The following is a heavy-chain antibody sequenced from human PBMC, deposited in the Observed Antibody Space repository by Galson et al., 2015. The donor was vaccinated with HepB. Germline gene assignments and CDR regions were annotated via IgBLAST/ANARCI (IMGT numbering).Heavy chain of an antibody. CDR2: IRSKANSYAT. CDR1: GFTFSGSA. J-gene: IGHJ4*02. D-gene: IGHD3-10*01. V-gene: IGHV3-73*01. CDR3: TRHQYGSGSYYTELFDY. Sequence: SLRLSCAASGFTFSGSAMHWVRQASGKGLEWVGRIRSKANSYATAYAASVKGRFTISRDDSKNTAFLQMNSLKTEDTAVYYCTRHQYGSGSYYTELFDYWGQGTLVTVSS.